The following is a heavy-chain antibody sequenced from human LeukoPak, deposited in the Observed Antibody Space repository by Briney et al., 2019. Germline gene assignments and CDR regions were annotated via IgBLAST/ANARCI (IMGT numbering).Heavy chain of an antibody. V-gene: IGHV3-23*01. CDR2: ISGSGGST. D-gene: IGHD2-2*01. J-gene: IGHJ5*02. Sequence: QPGGSLRLSCAASGFTFSSYAMSWVRQAPGKGLERVSAISGSGGSTYYADSVKGRFTISRDNSKNTLYLQMNSLRAEDTAVYYCAKDIVVVPAAMEEYNWFDPWGQGTLVTVSS. CDR1: GFTFSSYA. CDR3: AKDIVVVPAAMEEYNWFDP.